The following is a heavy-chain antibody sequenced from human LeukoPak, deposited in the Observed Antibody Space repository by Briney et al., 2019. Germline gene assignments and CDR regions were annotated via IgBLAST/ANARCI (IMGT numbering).Heavy chain of an antibody. CDR2: INPNSGGT. CDR3: ARGPGMIKSRAAFDI. CDR1: GYTFTGYY. Sequence: ASVKVSCKASGYTFTGYYMNWVRQAPGQGLEWMGRINPNSGGTNYAQKFQGRVTMTRDTSISTAYMELSRLRSDDTAVYYCARGPGMIKSRAAFDIWGQGTMVTVSS. J-gene: IGHJ3*02. D-gene: IGHD3-16*01. V-gene: IGHV1-2*06.